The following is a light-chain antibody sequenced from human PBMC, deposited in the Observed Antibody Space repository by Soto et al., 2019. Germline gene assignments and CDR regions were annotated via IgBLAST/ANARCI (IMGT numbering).Light chain of an antibody. J-gene: IGLJ1*01. CDR2: EVS. Sequence: QSALTQPASVSGSPGQSITISCTGTSSDVGGYNYVSWYQQHPGKAPKLMIYEVSHRPSGVSNRFSGSKSGNTASLTISGLQAEDEADYYCSSYTSSSTLVFGTRTKLTVL. CDR3: SSYTSSSTLV. V-gene: IGLV2-14*01. CDR1: SSDVGGYNY.